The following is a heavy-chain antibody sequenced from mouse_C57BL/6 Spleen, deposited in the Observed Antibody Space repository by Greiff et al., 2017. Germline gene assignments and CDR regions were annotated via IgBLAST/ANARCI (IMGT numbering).Heavy chain of an antibody. D-gene: IGHD2-4*01. CDR3: AVYYDYDGGFAY. V-gene: IGHV1-75*01. CDR1: GYTFTDYY. CDR2: IFPGSGST. J-gene: IGHJ3*01. Sequence: LQESGPELVKPGASVKISCKASGYTFTDYYINWVKQRPGQGLEWIGWIFPGSGSTYYNEKFKGKATLTVDKSSSTAYMLLSSLTSEDSAVYFCAVYYDYDGGFAYWGQGTLVTVSA.